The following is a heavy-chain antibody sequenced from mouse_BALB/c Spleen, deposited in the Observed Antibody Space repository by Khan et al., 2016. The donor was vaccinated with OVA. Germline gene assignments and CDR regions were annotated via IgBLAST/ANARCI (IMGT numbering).Heavy chain of an antibody. J-gene: IGHJ2*01. CDR3: ARKNGSDFDY. CDR2: INPHIGET. D-gene: IGHD1-1*01. V-gene: IGHV1-20*02. Sequence: EVQLQESGPELVKPGASVKISCKASGYSFTGYFMNWVMQSHGKRLEWIGRINPHIGETFYNQKFTDKVTLTVDESSTTAHMELRSLASEDSAVYYCARKNGSDFDYWGQGTTLTVSS. CDR1: GYSFTGYF.